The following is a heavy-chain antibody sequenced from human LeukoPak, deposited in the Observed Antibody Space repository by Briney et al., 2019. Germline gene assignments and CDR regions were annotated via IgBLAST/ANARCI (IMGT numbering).Heavy chain of an antibody. CDR3: ARESSSTYYLDAFDM. J-gene: IGHJ3*02. Sequence: SETLSLTCTVSGGFINSYYWSWIRQPAGKGLEWIGRIYIGGSTNYNPSLKSRVTISVDTFKNQFSLKLTSVTAADTAVYYCARESSSTYYLDAFDMWGQGTMVTVSS. CDR2: IYIGGST. CDR1: GGFINSYY. D-gene: IGHD3-22*01. V-gene: IGHV4-4*07.